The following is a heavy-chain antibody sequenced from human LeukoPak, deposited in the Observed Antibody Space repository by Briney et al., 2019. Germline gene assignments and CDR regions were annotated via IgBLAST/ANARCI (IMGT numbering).Heavy chain of an antibody. CDR2: IYYSGST. CDR3: AREGEYYYGSGSYRDY. J-gene: IGHJ4*02. D-gene: IGHD3-10*01. V-gene: IGHV4-31*03. CDR1: GGSISSGGYY. Sequence: SGTLSLTCTVSGGSISSGGYYWSWIRQHPGKGLEWIGYIYYSGSTYYNPSLKSRVTISVDTSKNQFSLKLSSVTAADTAVYYCAREGEYYYGSGSYRDYWGQGTLVTVSS.